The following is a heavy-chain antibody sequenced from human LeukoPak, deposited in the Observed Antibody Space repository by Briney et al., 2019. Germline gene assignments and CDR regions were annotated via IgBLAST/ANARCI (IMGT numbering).Heavy chain of an antibody. CDR2: INPSGGST. J-gene: IGHJ4*02. Sequence: ASVKVSCKASGYTFASYYMHWVRQAPGQGLEWVGIINPSGGSTSYAQKFQGRVTMTRDTSTSTVYMELSSLRSEDTAVYYCARGPITYDCGGDCYFQIFDYWGQGTLVTVSP. CDR3: ARGPITYDCGGDCYFQIFDY. CDR1: GYTFASYY. V-gene: IGHV1-46*03. D-gene: IGHD2-21*02.